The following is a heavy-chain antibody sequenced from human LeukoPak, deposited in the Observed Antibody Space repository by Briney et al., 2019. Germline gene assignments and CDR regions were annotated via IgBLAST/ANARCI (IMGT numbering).Heavy chain of an antibody. V-gene: IGHV3-23*01. CDR3: ARRGTWIQLVDY. CDR1: GFTFSSYA. D-gene: IGHD5-18*01. Sequence: TGGSLRLSCAASGFTFSSYAMSWVRQAPGKGLEWVSAISGSGGSTYYADSVKGRFTISRDNSKNTLYLQMNSLRAEDTAVHYCARRGTWIQLVDYWGQGTLVTVSS. J-gene: IGHJ4*02. CDR2: ISGSGGST.